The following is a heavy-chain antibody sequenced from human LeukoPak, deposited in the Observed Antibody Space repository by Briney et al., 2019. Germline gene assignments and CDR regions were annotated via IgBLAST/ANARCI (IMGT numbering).Heavy chain of an antibody. CDR3: ARSGSYYYYYYMDV. CDR2: INWNGGST. CDR1: GFTFDDYG. D-gene: IGHD1-26*01. Sequence: GGPLRLSCAASGFTFDDYGMSWVRHAPGKGLEWVSGINWNGGSTGYADSVKGRFTISRDNAKNSLYLQMNSLRAEDTALYHCARSGSYYYYYYMDVWGKGTTVTISS. V-gene: IGHV3-20*01. J-gene: IGHJ6*03.